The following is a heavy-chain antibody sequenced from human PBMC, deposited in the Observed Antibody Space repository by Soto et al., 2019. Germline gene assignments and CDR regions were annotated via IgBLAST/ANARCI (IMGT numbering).Heavy chain of an antibody. Sequence: SETLPLTCTVSGGSINSDYWSWIRQPPGKGLEWIGYIFYSGYTKCDPSLKSRVTITVHTSKNQFSLTLSSVTAADTAVYYCARGVATNEFDSWGQGTLVTVSS. CDR3: ARGVATNEFDS. CDR2: IFYSGYT. D-gene: IGHD5-12*01. CDR1: GGSINSDY. J-gene: IGHJ4*02. V-gene: IGHV4-59*01.